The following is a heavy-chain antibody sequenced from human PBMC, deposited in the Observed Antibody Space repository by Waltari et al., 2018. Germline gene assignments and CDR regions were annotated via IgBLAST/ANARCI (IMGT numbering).Heavy chain of an antibody. D-gene: IGHD6-19*01. CDR2: INTNTGNP. CDR3: ARVGPWYSSGWYPDY. J-gene: IGHJ4*02. Sequence: QVQLVQSGAEVKKPGSSVKVSCKASGGTFSSYAISWVRQAPGQGLEWMGGINTNTGNPTYAQGFTGRFVVSLDTSVSTAYRQISSLKAEDTAVYYCARVGPWYSSGWYPDYWGQGTLVTVSS. V-gene: IGHV7-4-1*02. CDR1: GGTFSSYA.